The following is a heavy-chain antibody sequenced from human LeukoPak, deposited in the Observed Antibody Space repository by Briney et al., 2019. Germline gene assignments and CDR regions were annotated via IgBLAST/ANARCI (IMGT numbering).Heavy chain of an antibody. CDR2: ISDNGDKT. D-gene: IGHD2-21*01. V-gene: IGHV3-23*01. CDR3: AKETVAVGGFVTIDY. J-gene: IGHJ4*02. CDR1: GFIFSNYA. Sequence: LGGSLRLSCAASGFIFSNYAMSWVRQTPGKGLEWVSAISDNGDKTYYTESVKGRFSISRDNSKKTLYLQVNSLRAEDTAEYYCAKETVAVGGFVTIDYWGQGTLVTVSS.